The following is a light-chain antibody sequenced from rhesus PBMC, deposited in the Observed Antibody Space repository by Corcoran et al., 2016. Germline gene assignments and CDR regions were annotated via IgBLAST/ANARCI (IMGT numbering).Light chain of an antibody. CDR1: ESVGSY. CDR3: QQYNDLLWT. CDR2: SAY. J-gene: IGKJ1*01. Sequence: EIGMTQSPATLSLSPGETATLSCRTSESVGSYLAWYQQKPGQAPKLIVHSAYFRATGIPDRFRCSGSRTEFTLTISSLEPEDVGVYHCQQYNDLLWTFGQGTKVEIK. V-gene: IGKV3-40*03.